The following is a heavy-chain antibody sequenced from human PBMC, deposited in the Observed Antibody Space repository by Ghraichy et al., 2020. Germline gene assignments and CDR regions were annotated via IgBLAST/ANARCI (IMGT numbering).Heavy chain of an antibody. CDR2: ITGSGGST. CDR3: AKDLGDGYTLFDY. D-gene: IGHD5-24*01. Sequence: LSLPCAASGFNFQYYAMSWVRQAPGNGLEWVSGITGSGGSTHYAVSVKGRFTISRDNSKNTLFLQMKSLRAEDTAVYYCAKDLGDGYTLFDYWGQGTLVTVSS. J-gene: IGHJ4*02. V-gene: IGHV3-23*01. CDR1: GFNFQYYA.